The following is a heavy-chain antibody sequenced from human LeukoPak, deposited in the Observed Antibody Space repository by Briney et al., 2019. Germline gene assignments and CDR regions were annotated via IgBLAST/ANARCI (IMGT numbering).Heavy chain of an antibody. D-gene: IGHD6-13*01. CDR3: ARDQGYNWNDI. J-gene: IGHJ5*02. CDR1: GFTFSSYW. V-gene: IGHV3-74*01. CDR2: IKSDGRST. Sequence: GGSLRLSCAASGFTFSSYWMHWVRQDPGKGLVWVSYIKSDGRSTNYADSVKGRFTISRDNAKNTLYLQMNSLRAEDTAVYYCARDQGYNWNDIWGQGTLVTVSS.